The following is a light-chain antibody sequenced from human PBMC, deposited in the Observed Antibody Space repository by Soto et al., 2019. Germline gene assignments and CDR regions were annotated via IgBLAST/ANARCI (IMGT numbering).Light chain of an antibody. Sequence: DIVMTQSPDSLAVSLGERATISCKSSQSVLYSSNNKNYLAWYQQKPGQSPKLLISWVFIRESGVPDRFSGSGSGTDFTLTISSLQAEDVAVYYCHQYYGSNPRTFGQGTKVEIK. V-gene: IGKV4-1*01. CDR1: QSVLYSSNNKNY. CDR3: HQYYGSNPRT. J-gene: IGKJ1*01. CDR2: WVF.